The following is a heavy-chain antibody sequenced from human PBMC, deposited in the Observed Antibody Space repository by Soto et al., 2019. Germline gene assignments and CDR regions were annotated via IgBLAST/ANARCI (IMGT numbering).Heavy chain of an antibody. CDR2: LVLILGTA. Sequence: GASVKVSCKASGGTFSSYAISWVRQAPGQGLEWMGGLVLILGTANYAQKFQGRVTFSADDSTSTTHMEMSGLRSEDTAVYFCASGYYDSSGYSIDNWGQGTQVTVSS. CDR1: GGTFSSYA. D-gene: IGHD3-22*01. V-gene: IGHV1-69*13. CDR3: ASGYYDSSGYSIDN. J-gene: IGHJ4*02.